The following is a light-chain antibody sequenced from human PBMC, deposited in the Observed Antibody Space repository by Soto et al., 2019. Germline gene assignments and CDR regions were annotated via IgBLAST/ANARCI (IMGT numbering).Light chain of an antibody. V-gene: IGKV3-20*01. CDR1: QSVVGYK. CDR3: QQYGASPWT. J-gene: IGKJ1*01. CDR2: DTS. Sequence: EVVLTQSPGTLSLSPGERATLSCRASQSVVGYKLAWYQQKPGQHPRLLFYDTSSRAAATSDRFSGSGSGTDFTLTISRLEPGDFEMYYCQQYGASPWTFGQGTKVEVK.